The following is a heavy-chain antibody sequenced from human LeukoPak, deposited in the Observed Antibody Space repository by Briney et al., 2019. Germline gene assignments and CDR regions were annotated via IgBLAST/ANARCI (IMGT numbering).Heavy chain of an antibody. CDR3: ARRKGYCTNGVCPRSYFDY. J-gene: IGHJ4*02. CDR1: GDSISSSTYY. CDR2: INHSGST. V-gene: IGHV4-39*07. D-gene: IGHD2-8*01. Sequence: PSETLSLTCTVSGDSISSSTYYWRWIRQPPGKGLEWIGEINHSGSTNYNPSLKSRVTISVDTSKNQFSLKLSSVTAADTAVYYCARRKGYCTNGVCPRSYFDYWGQGTLVTVSS.